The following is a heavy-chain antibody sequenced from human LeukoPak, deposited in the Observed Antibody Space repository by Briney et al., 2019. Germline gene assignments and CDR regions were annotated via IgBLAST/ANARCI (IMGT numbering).Heavy chain of an antibody. V-gene: IGHV4-59*12. D-gene: IGHD3-9*01. CDR3: ARGGLIRYFDSALDY. CDR2: IFYSWST. Sequence: PSETLSLTCNVSGGSIRGYYWTWIRQHPGKGLEWIGYIFYSWSTNYNPALKSRGTIAVDTSNNQFSLKLSSVTAADTAVYYCARGGLIRYFDSALDYWGQGTLVTVSS. CDR1: GGSIRGYY. J-gene: IGHJ4*02.